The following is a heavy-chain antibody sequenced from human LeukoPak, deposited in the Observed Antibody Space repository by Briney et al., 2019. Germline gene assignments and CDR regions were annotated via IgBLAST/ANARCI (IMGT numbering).Heavy chain of an antibody. CDR3: ARDGETGQFDY. CDR1: GGSISSSSYY. J-gene: IGHJ4*02. D-gene: IGHD3-10*01. V-gene: IGHV3-7*01. Sequence: ETLSLTCTVSGGSISSSSYYWGWIRQPPGKGLEWVANIKQDGSEKYYVDSVKGRFTISRDNAKNSLYLRMNSLRAEDTAVYYCARDGETGQFDYWGQGTLVTVSS. CDR2: IKQDGSEK.